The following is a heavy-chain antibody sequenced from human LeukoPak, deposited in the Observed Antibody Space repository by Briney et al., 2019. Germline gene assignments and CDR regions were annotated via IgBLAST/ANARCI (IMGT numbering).Heavy chain of an antibody. V-gene: IGHV4-38-2*02. CDR3: ARDPRRGRTQFDY. CDR1: GYSISSGYY. CDR2: IYHSGRT. J-gene: IGHJ4*02. D-gene: IGHD3-16*01. Sequence: SETLSLTCTVSGYSISSGYYWGWIRQPPGKGLEWIGSIYHSGRTYYNPSLKSRVTISVDTSKNQFSLKLSSVTAADTAVYYCARDPRRGRTQFDYWGQGTLVTVSS.